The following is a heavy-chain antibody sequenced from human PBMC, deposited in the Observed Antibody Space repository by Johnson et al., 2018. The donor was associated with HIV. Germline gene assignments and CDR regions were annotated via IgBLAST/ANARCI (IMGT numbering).Heavy chain of an antibody. J-gene: IGHJ3*02. Sequence: VQLVESGGGLVQPGGSLRLSCGASGFTVSSNYMTWVRQAPGKGLDWVSVIYSGGTTYYADSVKGRFTISRDNSKNTLYLQMNSLRAEDTAVYYCARDKGDSDDAFDIWGQGTMVTVSS. CDR1: GFTVSSNY. V-gene: IGHV3-66*01. D-gene: IGHD2-21*02. CDR2: IYSGGTT. CDR3: ARDKGDSDDAFDI.